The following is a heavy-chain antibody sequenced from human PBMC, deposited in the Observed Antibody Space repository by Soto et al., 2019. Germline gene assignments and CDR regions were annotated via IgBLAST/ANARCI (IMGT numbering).Heavy chain of an antibody. V-gene: IGHV1-18*04. CDR3: ARMVKAGDYGDYGRYYFDY. D-gene: IGHD4-17*01. Sequence: ASVKVSCKASGYTFTYYEITGVRQAPGQGLEWMGWISAYSGNTNYAQKLQGRLTMTTDTSTNTAYMELRSLRSDDTAVYYCARMVKAGDYGDYGRYYFDYWGHGTLVTVSS. CDR1: GYTFTYYE. J-gene: IGHJ4*01. CDR2: ISAYSGNT.